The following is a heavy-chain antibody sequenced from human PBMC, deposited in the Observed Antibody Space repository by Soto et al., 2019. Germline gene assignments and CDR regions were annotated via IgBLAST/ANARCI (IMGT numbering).Heavy chain of an antibody. CDR2: IYPDDSDT. CDR1: GYNFPTHW. V-gene: IGHV5-51*01. D-gene: IGHD3-22*01. J-gene: IGHJ4*02. CDR3: ARPDGRYSYDSRGYYSY. Sequence: GESLKISCRTYGYNFPTHWIAWVRQMPGKGLEWMGVIYPDDSDTRYSPSLQGQVTISADKSSGTTYLQWSSLKASDSAIYYCARPDGRYSYDSRGYYSYWGQGTLVTVSS.